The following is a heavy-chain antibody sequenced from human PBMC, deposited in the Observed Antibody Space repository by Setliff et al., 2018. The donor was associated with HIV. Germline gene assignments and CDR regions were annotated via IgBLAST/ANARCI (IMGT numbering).Heavy chain of an antibody. V-gene: IGHV4-4*02. J-gene: IGHJ4*02. CDR2: IDHSGNT. CDR1: GGSISSSNW. D-gene: IGHD1-26*01. CDR3: AREGGGYSGTYFNFPFDS. Sequence: KSSETLSLTCAVSGGSISSSNWWSWVRQPPGKGLEWIGEIDHSGNTNYNPSLKSRVTMSIDTSTNQFSLKLNSVTAADMATYYCAREGGGYSGTYFNFPFDSWGQGTLVTVSS.